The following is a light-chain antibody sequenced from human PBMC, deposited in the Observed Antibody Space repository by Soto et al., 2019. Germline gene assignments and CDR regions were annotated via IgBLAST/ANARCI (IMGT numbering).Light chain of an antibody. CDR1: QSISSW. CDR2: KAS. Sequence: DTQMTQSPSTLSASVGDRVTITCRASQSISSWLAWYQQKPGKAPKLLIYKASTLQSGVPSSFSGGGSGTEFTLTISSLQPDDFATYYCQQYDSYPLTFGGGTKLEIK. V-gene: IGKV1-5*03. CDR3: QQYDSYPLT. J-gene: IGKJ4*01.